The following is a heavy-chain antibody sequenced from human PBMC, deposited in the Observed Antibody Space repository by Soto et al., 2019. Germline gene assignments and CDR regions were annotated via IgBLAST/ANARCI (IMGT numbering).Heavy chain of an antibody. D-gene: IGHD3-3*01. CDR2: IYYSGST. J-gene: IGHJ6*02. V-gene: IGHV4-59*01. CDR3: ARGPGITIFGVVLHYYYYGMDV. CDR1: GGSISSYY. Sequence: QVQLQESGPGLVKPSETLSLTCTVSGGSISSYYWSWIRQPPGKGLEWIGYIYYSGSTNYNPSLKSRVAIPVDTSKNQFSLKLSSVTAADTAVYYCARGPGITIFGVVLHYYYYGMDVWGQGTTVTVSS.